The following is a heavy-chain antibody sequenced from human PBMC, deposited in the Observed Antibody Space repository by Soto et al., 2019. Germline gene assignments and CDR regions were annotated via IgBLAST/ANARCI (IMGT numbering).Heavy chain of an antibody. CDR3: ARDSSGYDLLDY. CDR1: GGSISSYY. V-gene: IGHV4-59*12. Sequence: SETLSLTCTVSGGSISSYYWSWIRQPPGKGLEWIGYIYYSGSTNYNPSLKSRDTISVDTSKNQFSLKMSYVTAADTAVYYCARDSSGYDLLDYWGQGTLVTVSS. CDR2: IYYSGST. J-gene: IGHJ4*02. D-gene: IGHD5-12*01.